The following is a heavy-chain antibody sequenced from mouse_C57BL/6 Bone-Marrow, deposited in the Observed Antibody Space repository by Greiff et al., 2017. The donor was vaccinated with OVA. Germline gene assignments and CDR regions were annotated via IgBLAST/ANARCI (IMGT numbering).Heavy chain of an antibody. CDR1: GFTFSSYA. V-gene: IGHV5-4*01. D-gene: IGHD3-2*02. J-gene: IGHJ1*03. Sequence: EVQVVESGGGLVKPGGSLKLSCAASGFTFSSYAMSWVRQTPEKRLEWVATIIDGGSYTYYPENVKGRFTISRDNAKNNLYLQMSNLKSEDTAMYYCARGSSGYGLDFCVWGTGPTVTLAS. CDR3: ARGSSGYGLDFCV. CDR2: IIDGGSYT.